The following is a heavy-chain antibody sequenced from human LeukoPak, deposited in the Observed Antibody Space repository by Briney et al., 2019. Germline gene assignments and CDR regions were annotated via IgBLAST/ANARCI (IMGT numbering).Heavy chain of an antibody. D-gene: IGHD3-16*02. Sequence: PSETLSLTCSVSGGAIISYYWSWIRQPAGKGPEWIGRVYPTGNTDYNPSLKTRVTMSTDLSKKQFSLRLRSVTAADTAVYYCARAPPTYDYVWGSYRYTSFDYWGQGTLVTVSS. CDR1: GGAIISYY. CDR2: VYPTGNT. V-gene: IGHV4-4*07. J-gene: IGHJ4*02. CDR3: ARAPPTYDYVWGSYRYTSFDY.